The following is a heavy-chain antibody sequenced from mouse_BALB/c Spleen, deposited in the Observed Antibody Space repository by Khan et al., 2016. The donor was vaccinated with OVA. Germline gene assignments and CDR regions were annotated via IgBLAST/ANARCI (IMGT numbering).Heavy chain of an antibody. CDR3: ARGGVVVPYWYFDV. CDR1: GYSITGGYS. V-gene: IGHV3-6*02. CDR2: ISYDGSN. Sequence: EVQLQESGPGLVKPSQSLSLTCSVTGYSITGGYSWSWIRQFPGNKLEWMGYISYDGSNNYNPSHKNRISITRDTSKNQFFLKLNSVTTEDTATYYCARGGVVVPYWYFDVWGAGTTVTVSS. J-gene: IGHJ1*01. D-gene: IGHD1-1*01.